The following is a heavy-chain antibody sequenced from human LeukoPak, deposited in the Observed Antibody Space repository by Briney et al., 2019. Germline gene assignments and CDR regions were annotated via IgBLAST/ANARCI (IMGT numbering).Heavy chain of an antibody. Sequence: GGSLRLSCAASGFTFSSYAMSWVRQAPGKGLEWVSGLSDSGGSTYYADSVKGRFTISRDNSKNTLYLQMNSLRAEDTAVYYCAKDLRSEGGMIVVVLDYWGQGTLVTVSS. CDR1: GFTFSSYA. CDR2: LSDSGGST. CDR3: AKDLRSEGGMIVVVLDY. V-gene: IGHV3-23*01. J-gene: IGHJ4*02. D-gene: IGHD3-22*01.